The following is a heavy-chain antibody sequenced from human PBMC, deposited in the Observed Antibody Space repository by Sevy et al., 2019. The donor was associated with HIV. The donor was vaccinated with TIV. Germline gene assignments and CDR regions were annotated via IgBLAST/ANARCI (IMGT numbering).Heavy chain of an antibody. CDR1: GDSIKRYY. CDR2: VFYSGSA. J-gene: IGHJ5*02. Sequence: SETLSLTCTVSGDSIKRYYWSWIRQPPGKGLEWIGNVFYSGSANYNPSLKSRVPMSVDTSTNQFSLKLTSVTAADTAVYYCASHDVWGSSSWCRFDPWGQGTLVTVSS. V-gene: IGHV4-59*01. CDR3: ASHDVWGSSSWCRFDP. D-gene: IGHD3-16*01.